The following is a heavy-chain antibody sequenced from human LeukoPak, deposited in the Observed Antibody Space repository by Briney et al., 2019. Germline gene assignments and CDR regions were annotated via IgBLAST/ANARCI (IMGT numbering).Heavy chain of an antibody. D-gene: IGHD2-21*02. Sequence: GGSLRLSCAASGFTFSSYDMNWVRQAPGKGLEWVSGISWNSGSIGYADSVKGRFTISRDNAKNSLYLQMNSLRAEDTALYYCAKDKEIVVVTGSLDYWGQGTLVTVSS. J-gene: IGHJ4*02. V-gene: IGHV3-9*01. CDR3: AKDKEIVVVTGSLDY. CDR1: GFTFSSYD. CDR2: ISWNSGSI.